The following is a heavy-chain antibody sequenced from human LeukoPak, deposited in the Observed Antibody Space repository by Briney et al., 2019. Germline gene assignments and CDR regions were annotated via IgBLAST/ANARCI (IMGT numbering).Heavy chain of an antibody. J-gene: IGHJ4*02. CDR1: GFTFSSYA. CDR2: ISGSGGST. CDR3: ANSDYGDYVFYYFDY. Sequence: GGSLRLSCAASGFTFSSYAMSWVRQAPGKRLEWVSAISGSGGSTYYADSVKGRFTISRDNSKNTLYLQMNSLRAEDTAVYYCANSDYGDYVFYYFDYWGQGTLVTVSS. V-gene: IGHV3-23*01. D-gene: IGHD4-17*01.